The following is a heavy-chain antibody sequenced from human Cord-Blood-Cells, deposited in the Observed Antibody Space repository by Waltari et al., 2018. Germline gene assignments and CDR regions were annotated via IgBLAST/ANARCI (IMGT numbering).Heavy chain of an antibody. J-gene: IGHJ4*02. CDR3: ARGFNWGSDYFDY. CDR2: INHSGST. D-gene: IGHD7-27*01. CDR1: GGSFSGYY. V-gene: IGHV4-34*01. Sequence: QVQLQQWGAGLLKPSETLSLTCAVSGGSFSGYYWSWIRQPPGKGLEWIGEINHSGSTNYNPSLKSRVTISVDTSKNQFSLKLSSVTVADTAVYYCARGFNWGSDYFDYWGQGTLVTVSS.